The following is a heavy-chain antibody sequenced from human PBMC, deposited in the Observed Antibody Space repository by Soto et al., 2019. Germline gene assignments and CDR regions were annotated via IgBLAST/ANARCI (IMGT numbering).Heavy chain of an antibody. CDR1: GYSFTNYW. J-gene: IGHJ6*02. CDR2: IYPGDSDT. CDR3: AASIFYYGMDV. V-gene: IGHV5-51*01. Sequence: PVESLKISGKGSGYSFTNYWIGWVRQMPGKGLEWMGIIYPGDSDTKYNPSFQGQVTISADKSITTTYLRWTSRKASDTAIYYCAASIFYYGMDVWGQGTTVTVSS.